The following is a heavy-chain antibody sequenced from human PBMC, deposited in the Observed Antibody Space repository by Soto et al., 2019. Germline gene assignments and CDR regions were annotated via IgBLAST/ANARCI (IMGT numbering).Heavy chain of an antibody. D-gene: IGHD6-19*01. V-gene: IGHV3-48*01. CDR1: GFTFSTYS. J-gene: IGHJ3*02. CDR2: ITGSSSPI. CDR3: ARTIPGWADAFDI. Sequence: EVQLVESGGGLVQPGGSLRLSCAASGFTFSTYSMNWVSQAPGKGLEWVSSITGSSSPIYYADSVRGRFTISRDNAKNSLYLQMNSLRAEDTAVYYCARTIPGWADAFDIWGQGTMVTVSS.